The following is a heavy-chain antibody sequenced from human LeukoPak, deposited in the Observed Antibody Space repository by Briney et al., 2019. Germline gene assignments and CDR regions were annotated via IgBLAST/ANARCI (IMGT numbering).Heavy chain of an antibody. CDR2: IYYNGST. J-gene: IGHJ6*03. Sequence: SETLSLTCTVSGGSISSSSYYWGWIRQPPGKGLEWIGSIYYNGSTYYNPSLKSRVTISVDTSKNQFSLKLSSATAADTAVYYCARHLYYGSGSYYYYYMDVWGKGTTVTVSS. V-gene: IGHV4-39*01. CDR1: GGSISSSSYY. D-gene: IGHD3-10*01. CDR3: ARHLYYGSGSYYYYYMDV.